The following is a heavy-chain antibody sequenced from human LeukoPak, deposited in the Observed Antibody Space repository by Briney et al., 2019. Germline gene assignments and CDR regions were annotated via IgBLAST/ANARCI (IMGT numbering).Heavy chain of an antibody. CDR2: TYYRSKWYN. V-gene: IGHV6-1*01. D-gene: IGHD2-21*02. Sequence: SQTLSLTCAVSGDIVSNNIAAWHWIRQSPSRGLEWLGRTYYRSKWYNDYAVSVKGRITINPDTSKNQFSLQLNSVTPEDTAVYYCARDVTGGSLFDYWGQGTLVTVSP. CDR1: GDIVSNNIAA. J-gene: IGHJ4*02. CDR3: ARDVTGGSLFDY.